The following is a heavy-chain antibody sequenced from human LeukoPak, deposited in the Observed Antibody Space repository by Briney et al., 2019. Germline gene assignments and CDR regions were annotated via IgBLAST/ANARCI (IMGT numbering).Heavy chain of an antibody. CDR3: ARGGGIEMATTFDY. D-gene: IGHD5-24*01. Sequence: ASVKVSCKASGATFSSYAISWVRQAPGQGLEWMGRIIPILGIANYAQKFQGRVTITADKSTSTAYMELSSLRSEDTAVYYCARGGGIEMATTFDYWGQGTLVTVSS. J-gene: IGHJ4*02. V-gene: IGHV1-69*04. CDR1: GATFSSYA. CDR2: IIPILGIA.